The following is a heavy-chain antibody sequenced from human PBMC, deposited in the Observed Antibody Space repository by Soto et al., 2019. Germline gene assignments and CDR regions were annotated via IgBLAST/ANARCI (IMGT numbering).Heavy chain of an antibody. V-gene: IGHV4-39*01. CDR3: ARPNSTPHYFDY. Sequence: QLQLQESGPGLVKPSETLSLTCTVSGGSISSSSYYWGWIRQPPGKGLEWIGSIYYSGSTYYNPSLKSRVTISVDTSKNQFSLKLSSVTAADTAVYYCARPNSTPHYFDYWGQGTLVTVSS. J-gene: IGHJ4*02. D-gene: IGHD2-2*01. CDR2: IYYSGST. CDR1: GGSISSSSYY.